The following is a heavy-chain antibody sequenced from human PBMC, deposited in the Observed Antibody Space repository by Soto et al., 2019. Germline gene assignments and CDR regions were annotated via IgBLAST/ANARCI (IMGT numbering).Heavy chain of an antibody. V-gene: IGHV4-39*01. CDR1: GGSISRTGYY. J-gene: IGHJ4*02. CDR3: ATSKGSAWYSFDY. D-gene: IGHD6-19*01. CDR2: IYYSGGT. Sequence: SETLSLTCTVSGGSISRTGYYWGWIRQPPGKGLEWIGSIYYSGGTYYNPSLKSRVTISVDTSKNQFSLKLYSVTAADTAVYYCATSKGSAWYSFDYWGQGALVTVSS.